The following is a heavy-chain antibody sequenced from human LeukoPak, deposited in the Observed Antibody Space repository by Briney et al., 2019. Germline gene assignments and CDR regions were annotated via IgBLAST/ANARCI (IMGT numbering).Heavy chain of an antibody. CDR3: VSSSPRYCTGCTCYSSRGFDY. J-gene: IGHJ4*02. CDR2: IYYRWST. D-gene: IGHD2-15*01. V-gene: IGHV4-59*01. CDR1: VDSISPYY. Sequence: PSETLSLTCTVSVDSISPYYWSWIRQSPGKGLVWIAYIYYRWSTNYHPSLNSLVTISADTTKTQFSLILSSVTAADTAVYYCVSSSPRYCTGCTCYSSRGFDYWGQGALVTVSS.